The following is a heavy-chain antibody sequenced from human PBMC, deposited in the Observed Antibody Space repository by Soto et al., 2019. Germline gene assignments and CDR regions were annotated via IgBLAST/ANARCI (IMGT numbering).Heavy chain of an antibody. J-gene: IGHJ4*02. V-gene: IGHV4-59*01. CDR2: VYYSGST. CDR3: ARRYSSGFDY. D-gene: IGHD6-19*01. Sequence: SETLSLTCTVSGGSISSYYWSWIRQPPGKGLEWIGYVYYSGSTNYNPSLKSRVTISVDTSKNQFSLKLSSVTAADTAVYYCARRYSSGFDYWGQGTLVTVS. CDR1: GGSISSYY.